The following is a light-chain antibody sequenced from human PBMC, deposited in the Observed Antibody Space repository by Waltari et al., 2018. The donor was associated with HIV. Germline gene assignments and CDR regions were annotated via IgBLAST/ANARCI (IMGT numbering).Light chain of an antibody. Sequence: QSVLTQPPSASGTPGQRVSISCSGSSSNIGSNYVYWYLQLPGTAPKLLMYRNDEWPSGVPDRCSGSKSGTSASLASSGLRSEDEADYYCAAWDDSLSAWVFGGGTKLTVL. J-gene: IGLJ3*02. CDR2: RND. CDR1: SSNIGSNY. V-gene: IGLV1-47*01. CDR3: AAWDDSLSAWV.